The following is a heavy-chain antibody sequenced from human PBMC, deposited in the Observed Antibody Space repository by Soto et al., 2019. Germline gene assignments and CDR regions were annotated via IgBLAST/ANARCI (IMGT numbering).Heavy chain of an antibody. CDR2: IYYSGST. J-gene: IGHJ3*02. CDR3: ARAHPPVLIVGATGAFDI. CDR1: GGSISSYY. Sequence: SETLSLTCTVSGGSISSYYWSWIRQPPGKGLEWIGDIYYSGSTNYNPSLKSRVTISVDTSKNQFSLKLSSVTAADTAVYYCARAHPPVLIVGATGAFDIWGQGTMVTVSS. D-gene: IGHD1-26*01. V-gene: IGHV4-59*01.